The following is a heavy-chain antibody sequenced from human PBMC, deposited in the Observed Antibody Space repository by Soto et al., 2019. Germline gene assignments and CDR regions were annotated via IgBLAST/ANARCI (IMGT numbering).Heavy chain of an antibody. J-gene: IGHJ4*02. CDR2: IYRSGNA. V-gene: IGHV4-30-4*08. CDR1: GVSISSTDYY. D-gene: IGHD2-15*01. CDR3: ASKKGYCSLAVCFPPNRLDF. Sequence: QVQLQESGPGLVKPSQTLSLTCTVSGVSISSTDYYWSWIRQRPGKGLEWIGYIYRSGNAYYNPSLRSPVSMSMDTSKNQFSLNLNSVTAADTAVYYCASKKGYCSLAVCFPPNRLDFWGQGTQVSVSS.